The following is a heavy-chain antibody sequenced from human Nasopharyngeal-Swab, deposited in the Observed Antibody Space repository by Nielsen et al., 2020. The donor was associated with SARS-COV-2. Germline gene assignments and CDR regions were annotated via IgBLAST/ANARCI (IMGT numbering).Heavy chain of an antibody. CDR1: GSGFSYYE. CDR2: ISTTTATI. D-gene: IGHD5-12*01. Sequence: GESLKISCAASGSGFSYYEMNWVRQAPGKRLEWISYISTTTATIYYADSVKGRFTISRDNAKNSLYLQMNSLRAEDTAVYYCAREVPYSGHDDAFDIWGQGTMVTVSA. CDR3: AREVPYSGHDDAFDI. V-gene: IGHV3-48*03. J-gene: IGHJ3*02.